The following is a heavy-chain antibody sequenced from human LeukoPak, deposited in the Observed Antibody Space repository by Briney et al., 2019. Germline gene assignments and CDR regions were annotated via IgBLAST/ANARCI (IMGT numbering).Heavy chain of an antibody. CDR1: GGSITSSSYY. Sequence: SETLSLTCTVSGGSITSSSYYWGWIRQPPGKGLEWIGEINHSGSTNYNPSLKSRVTISVDTSKNQFSLKLSSVTAADTAVYYCARKGSSMSPFDPWGQGTLVTVSS. CDR3: ARKGSSMSPFDP. V-gene: IGHV4-39*07. J-gene: IGHJ5*02. D-gene: IGHD2/OR15-2a*01. CDR2: INHSGST.